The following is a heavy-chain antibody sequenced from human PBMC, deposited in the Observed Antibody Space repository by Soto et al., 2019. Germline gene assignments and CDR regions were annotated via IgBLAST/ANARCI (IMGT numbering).Heavy chain of an antibody. V-gene: IGHV3-23*01. Sequence: GGSLRLSCAASGFTFSSYAMSWVRQAPGKGLEWVSDISGSGGSTYYADSVKGRFTISRDNSKNTLYLQMNSLRAEDTAVYYCAKARSSSSWYGFDYWGQGTLVTVSS. D-gene: IGHD6-13*01. J-gene: IGHJ4*02. CDR1: GFTFSSYA. CDR3: AKARSSSSWYGFDY. CDR2: ISGSGGST.